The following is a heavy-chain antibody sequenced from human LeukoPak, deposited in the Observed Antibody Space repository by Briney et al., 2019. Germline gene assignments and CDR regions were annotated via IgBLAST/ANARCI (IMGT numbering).Heavy chain of an antibody. Sequence: PGGSLRLSCAASGFTFNNYAMIWVRQAPGKGLEWVSLISGTGNSIYYADSVKGRFTISRDNSKNTLFLQMNRLRAEDTAVYYCVKEPGNISAGYWGQGTLVTVSS. CDR3: VKEPGNISAGY. D-gene: IGHD2/OR15-2a*01. J-gene: IGHJ4*02. CDR2: ISGTGNSI. CDR1: GFTFNNYA. V-gene: IGHV3-23*01.